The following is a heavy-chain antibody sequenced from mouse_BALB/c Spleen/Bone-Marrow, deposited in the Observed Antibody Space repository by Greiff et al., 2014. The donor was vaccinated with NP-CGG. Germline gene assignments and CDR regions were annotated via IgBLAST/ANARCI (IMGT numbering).Heavy chain of an antibody. CDR3: ARSGYYGSNYAMDY. J-gene: IGHJ4*01. D-gene: IGHD1-1*01. Sequence: QVQLQQSGAELVRPGTSVKVSCKASGYAFTNYLIEWVKQRPGQGLEWIGVINPGSGGTNYNEKFKGKATLTADKSSSTAYMQLSSLTSDDSAVYFCARSGYYGSNYAMDYWGQRTSVTVSS. V-gene: IGHV1-54*01. CDR1: GYAFTNYL. CDR2: INPGSGGT.